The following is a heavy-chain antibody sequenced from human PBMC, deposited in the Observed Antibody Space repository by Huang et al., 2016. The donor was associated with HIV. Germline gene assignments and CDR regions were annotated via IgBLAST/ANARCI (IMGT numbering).Heavy chain of an antibody. J-gene: IGHJ4*02. CDR1: GYTFTNYD. D-gene: IGHD4-17*01. V-gene: IGHV1-8*02. Sequence: QVHLVQSGAEVKKPGASVKVSCKASGYTFTNYDINWLRQAPGRGLDGMGWMNPNTGNTGCAQSFQGRVTMTRKTSITTAYMELTSLTSEDTAVYYCARSAYGDLDYWGLGTLVIVSS. CDR2: MNPNTGNT. CDR3: ARSAYGDLDY.